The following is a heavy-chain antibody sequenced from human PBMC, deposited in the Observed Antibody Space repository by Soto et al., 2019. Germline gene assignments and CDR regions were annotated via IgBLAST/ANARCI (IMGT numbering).Heavy chain of an antibody. V-gene: IGHV4-4*02. CDR1: GGSISSSNW. J-gene: IGHJ6*02. CDR3: ARASSQAAAGPYYYYYGMDV. Sequence: SETLSLTCSVSGGSISSSNWWSWVRQPPGKGLEWIGEIYHSGSTNYNPSLKSRVTISVDKSKNQFSLKLSSVTAADTAVYYCARASSQAAAGPYYYYYGMDVWGQGTTVTVSS. CDR2: IYHSGST. D-gene: IGHD6-13*01.